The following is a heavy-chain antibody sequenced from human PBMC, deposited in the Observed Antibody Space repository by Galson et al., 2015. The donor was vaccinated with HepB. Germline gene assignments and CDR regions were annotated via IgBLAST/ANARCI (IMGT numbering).Heavy chain of an antibody. D-gene: IGHD5-18*01. V-gene: IGHV4-39*01. CDR3: ARHPVTADFDY. J-gene: IGHJ4*02. CDR2: IYYSGST. Sequence: LSLTCTVSGGSISSSSYYWGWIRQPPGKGLEWIGSIYYSGSTYYNPSLKSRVTISVDTSKNQFSLKLSSVTAADTAVYYCARHPVTADFDYWGQGTLVTVSS. CDR1: GGSISSSSYY.